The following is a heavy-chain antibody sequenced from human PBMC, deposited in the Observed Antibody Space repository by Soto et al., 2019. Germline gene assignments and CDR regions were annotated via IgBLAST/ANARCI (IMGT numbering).Heavy chain of an antibody. CDR2: ISSSGSII. V-gene: IGHV3-11*01. J-gene: IGHJ6*02. CDR1: GFTFSDYY. D-gene: IGHD6-6*01. Sequence: PGGSLRLSCAASGFTFSDYYMSWIRQAPGKGLEWVSYISSSGSIIYYADSVKGRLTISRDNSKNTLYLQMNSLRAEDTAVYYCAKDLAYSSSRYYYYYYGMDVWGQGTTVTVS. CDR3: AKDLAYSSSRYYYYYYGMDV.